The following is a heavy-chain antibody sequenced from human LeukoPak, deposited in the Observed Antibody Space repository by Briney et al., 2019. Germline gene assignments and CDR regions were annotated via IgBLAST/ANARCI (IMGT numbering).Heavy chain of an antibody. Sequence: GGSLRLSCAASGFDFSSNWMHWVRHAPGQGLVWVSRIKGDGISTNYADSVKGRFTIPRDIAKNTLYLQMNSLRAEDTGVYYCAKDHYWSIDYWGRGTLVTVSS. V-gene: IGHV3-74*01. J-gene: IGHJ4*02. CDR3: AKDHYWSIDY. D-gene: IGHD3-3*01. CDR1: GFDFSSNW. CDR2: IKGDGIST.